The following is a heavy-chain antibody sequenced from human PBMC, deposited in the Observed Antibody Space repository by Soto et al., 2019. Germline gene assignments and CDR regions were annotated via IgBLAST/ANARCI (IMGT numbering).Heavy chain of an antibody. CDR1: GGSITSNW. CDR3: VRNDWYRFAP. Sequence: PSETLSLTCAVSGGSITSNWWSWVRQPPGKGLEWIGEIYHNGRFNYNPSLRSRLTISIDKSKSQLSLKLTSVTAADTAVHYCVRNDWYRFAPWGPGTLVTVSS. V-gene: IGHV4-4*02. J-gene: IGHJ5*02. CDR2: IYHNGRF. D-gene: IGHD3-9*01.